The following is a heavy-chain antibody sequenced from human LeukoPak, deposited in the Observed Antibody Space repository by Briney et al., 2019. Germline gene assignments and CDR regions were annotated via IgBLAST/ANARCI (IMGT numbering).Heavy chain of an antibody. CDR2: INPNSGGT. Sequence: ASVKVSCKASGYTFTGYYMHWVRQAPGQGLEWMGWINPNSGGTNYAQKFQGRVTMTRDTSISTAYMELSRLRSDDTAVYYCARDLGYCSGGSCYAWYYYYYMDVWGKGTTVTVSS. D-gene: IGHD2-15*01. CDR1: GYTFTGYY. V-gene: IGHV1-2*02. CDR3: ARDLGYCSGGSCYAWYYYYYMDV. J-gene: IGHJ6*03.